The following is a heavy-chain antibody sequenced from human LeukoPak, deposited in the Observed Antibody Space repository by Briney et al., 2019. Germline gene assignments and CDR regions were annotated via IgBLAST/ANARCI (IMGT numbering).Heavy chain of an antibody. J-gene: IGHJ6*02. CDR3: ATNGLEAVAGTGDGIDYYYGMDV. D-gene: IGHD6-19*01. CDR2: IIPIFGTA. V-gene: IGHV1-69*01. Sequence: SVKVSCKASGGTFSSYAISWVRQAPGQGLEWMGGIIPIFGTANYAQKFQGRVTITADESTSTAYMELSSLRSEDTAVYYCATNGLEAVAGTGDGIDYYYGMDVWGQGTTVTVSS. CDR1: GGTFSSYA.